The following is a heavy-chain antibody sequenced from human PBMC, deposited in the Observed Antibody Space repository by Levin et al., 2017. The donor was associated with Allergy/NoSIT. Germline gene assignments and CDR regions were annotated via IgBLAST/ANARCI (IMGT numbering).Heavy chain of an antibody. CDR1: GFTFSSYS. CDR3: ASQYSSGSHLGDY. V-gene: IGHV3-21*01. J-gene: IGHJ4*02. Sequence: GGSLRLSCAASGFTFSSYSMNWVRQAPGKGLEWVSSISSSSSYIYYADSVKGRFTISRDNAKNSLYLQMNSLRAEDTAVYYCASQYSSGSHLGDYWGQGTLVTVSS. D-gene: IGHD6-19*01. CDR2: ISSSSSYI.